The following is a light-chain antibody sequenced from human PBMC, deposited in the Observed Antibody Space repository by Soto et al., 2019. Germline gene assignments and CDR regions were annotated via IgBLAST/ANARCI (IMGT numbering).Light chain of an antibody. Sequence: EIVMTQSPLSLSVTPGEPASISCRSSQSLLHSNGYDYLDWYVQKPGQSPQLLIFLISNRASGVAEMFGGIGSGTDFTLKISRVEAEDVGVYYCKQGIQSPTFGQGTRLEIK. J-gene: IGKJ5*01. CDR3: KQGIQSPT. CDR2: LIS. V-gene: IGKV2-28*01. CDR1: QSLLHSNGYDY.